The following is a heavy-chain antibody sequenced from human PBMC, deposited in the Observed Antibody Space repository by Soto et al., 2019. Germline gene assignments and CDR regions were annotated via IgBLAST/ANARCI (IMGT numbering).Heavy chain of an antibody. CDR2: IFYSGSP. CDR3: ARHKYSWGWSKEYYFDY. Sequence: PSETLSLTCTVSGGSISTSSYYWGWIRQPPGRGLEWIGSIFYSGSPDYNPSLKSRVTISVDTSKNQFSLKLNSVTAADTAVYYCARHKYSWGWSKEYYFDYWGQGTLVTVSS. V-gene: IGHV4-39*01. CDR1: GGSISTSSYY. D-gene: IGHD6-19*01. J-gene: IGHJ4*02.